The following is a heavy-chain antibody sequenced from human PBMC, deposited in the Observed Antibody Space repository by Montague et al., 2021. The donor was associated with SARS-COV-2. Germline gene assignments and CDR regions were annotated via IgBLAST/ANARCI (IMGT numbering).Heavy chain of an antibody. CDR2: IYYSGST. CDR3: ASDEGSSGHDY. D-gene: IGHD3-22*01. CDR1: GGSISSGGYY. V-gene: IGHV4-31*03. J-gene: IGHJ4*02. Sequence: TLSLTCTVSGGSISSGGYYWSWIRQSPGKRLEWIGYIYYSGSTYYNPSLKSRVTISVDTSKNQFSLKLSSVTAADTAVYYCASDEGSSGHDYWGQGTLVTVSS.